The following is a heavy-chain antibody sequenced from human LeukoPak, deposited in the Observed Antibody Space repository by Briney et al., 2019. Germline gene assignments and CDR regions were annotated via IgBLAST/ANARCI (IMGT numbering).Heavy chain of an antibody. J-gene: IGHJ4*02. V-gene: IGHV3-21*01. Sequence: GGSLRLSCAASGFTFSSHSMNWVRQAPGKGLEWVSSISSSSSFIYYADSLKGRFTISRDNAKNSLYLQMNSLRAEDTAVYYCASTYYYDSSGYSPEYWGQGTLVTVSS. D-gene: IGHD3-22*01. CDR1: GFTFSSHS. CDR3: ASTYYYDSSGYSPEY. CDR2: ISSSSSFI.